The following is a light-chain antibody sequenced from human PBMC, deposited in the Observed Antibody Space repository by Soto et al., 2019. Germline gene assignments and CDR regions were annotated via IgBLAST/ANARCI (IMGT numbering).Light chain of an antibody. V-gene: IGKV1-5*03. CDR3: QQYNSYSYT. Sequence: DIQMTQSPSTLSASVGDRVTIACRASQSISNSLAWYQQKPGKAPKLLIYKASSLESGVPSRFSGSGSGTGFTLTISSLQPDDFATYYCQQYNSYSYTFGQGTKLEIK. CDR2: KAS. J-gene: IGKJ2*01. CDR1: QSISNS.